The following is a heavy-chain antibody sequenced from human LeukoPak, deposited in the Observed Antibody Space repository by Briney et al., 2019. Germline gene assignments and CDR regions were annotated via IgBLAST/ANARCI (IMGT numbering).Heavy chain of an antibody. CDR2: IYYSGST. J-gene: IGHJ3*01. D-gene: IGHD3-3*01. V-gene: IGHV4-59*01. Sequence: PSETLSLTCTVSGGSISSYYWSWIRQPPGKGLEWIGYIYYSGSTNYNPSLKSRVTISVDTSKNQFSLKLSSVTAADTAVYYCARGEKYYDFWSGYPDWGQGTMVTVSS. CDR1: GGSISSYY. CDR3: ARGEKYYDFWSGYPD.